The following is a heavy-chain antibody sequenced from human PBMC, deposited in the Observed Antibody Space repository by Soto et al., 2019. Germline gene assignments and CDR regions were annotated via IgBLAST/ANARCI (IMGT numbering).Heavy chain of an antibody. CDR1: GGSISSGGYS. V-gene: IGHV4-30-2*01. D-gene: IGHD5-18*01. J-gene: IGHJ6*02. CDR3: ARPLYSYGPMDV. Sequence: SETLSLTCAVSGGSISSGGYSWSWIRQPPGKGLEWIGYIYHSGSTYYNPSLKSRVTISVDRSKNQFSLKLSSVTAADTAVYYCARPLYSYGPMDVWGQGTPVTVS. CDR2: IYHSGST.